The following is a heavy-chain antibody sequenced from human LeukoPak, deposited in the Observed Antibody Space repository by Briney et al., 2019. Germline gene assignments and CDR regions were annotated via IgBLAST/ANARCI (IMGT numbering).Heavy chain of an antibody. CDR2: ISSSSSYI. D-gene: IGHD3-16*01. CDR1: GFTFSSYS. J-gene: IGHJ4*02. Sequence: PGGSLRLSCAASGFTFSSYSINWVRQAPGKGLEWVSSISSSSSYIYYADSVKGRFTISRDNAKNSLYLQMNSLRAEDTAVYYCARDSGLRLGYWGQGTLVTVSS. V-gene: IGHV3-21*01. CDR3: ARDSGLRLGY.